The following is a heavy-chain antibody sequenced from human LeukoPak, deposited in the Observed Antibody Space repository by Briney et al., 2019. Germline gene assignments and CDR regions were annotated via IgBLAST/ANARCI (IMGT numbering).Heavy chain of an antibody. CDR2: IYTSGST. Sequence: SETLSLTCTVSGGSISSYYWSWIRQPAGKGLEWIGRIYTSGSTNYNPSLKSRVTMSVATSKNQFSLKLSSVTAADTAVYYCARDRDYVWGSYRPYFDYWGQGTLVTVSS. CDR1: GGSISSYY. V-gene: IGHV4-4*07. D-gene: IGHD3-16*02. CDR3: ARDRDYVWGSYRPYFDY. J-gene: IGHJ4*02.